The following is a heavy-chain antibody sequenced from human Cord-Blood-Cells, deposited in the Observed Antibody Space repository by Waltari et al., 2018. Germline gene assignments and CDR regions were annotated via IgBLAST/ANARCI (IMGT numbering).Heavy chain of an antibody. D-gene: IGHD6-6*01. CDR2: SNPNSGGT. J-gene: IGHJ4*02. CDR1: GYTFTGSY. V-gene: IGHV1-2*06. Sequence: QVQLVQSGAEVKKPGASVKVSCQASGYTFTGSYMHWVRQAPGQGLEWMGRSNPNSGGTNYAQKFQGRVTMTRDTSISTAYMELSRLRSDDTAVYYCAIHLIAARPHYFDYWGQGTLVTVSS. CDR3: AIHLIAARPHYFDY.